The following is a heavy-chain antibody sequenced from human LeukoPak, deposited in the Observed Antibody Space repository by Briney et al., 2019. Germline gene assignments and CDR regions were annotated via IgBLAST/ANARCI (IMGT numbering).Heavy chain of an antibody. Sequence: PSETLSLTCTVSGGSISSYYWSWIRQPAGKGLEWIGRIYTSGSTNYNPSLKSRVAMSVDTSKNQFSLKLSSVTAADTAVYYCARSVVVVPAAPPYFDYWGQGTLVTVSP. V-gene: IGHV4-4*07. D-gene: IGHD2-2*01. CDR2: IYTSGST. CDR3: ARSVVVVPAAPPYFDY. J-gene: IGHJ4*02. CDR1: GGSISSYY.